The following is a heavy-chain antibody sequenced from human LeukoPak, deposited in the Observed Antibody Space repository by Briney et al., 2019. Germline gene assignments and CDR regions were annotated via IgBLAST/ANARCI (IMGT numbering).Heavy chain of an antibody. CDR3: ARGYDSWSGSIRFDP. D-gene: IGHD3-3*01. Sequence: VASVKVSCKASGYTFTSYGISWVRQAPGQGLEWMGWISAYNGNTNYAQKLQGRVTMTTDTSTSTAYMELRSLRSDDTAVYYCARGYDSWSGSIRFDPWGQGTLVTVSS. CDR1: GYTFTSYG. V-gene: IGHV1-18*01. J-gene: IGHJ5*02. CDR2: ISAYNGNT.